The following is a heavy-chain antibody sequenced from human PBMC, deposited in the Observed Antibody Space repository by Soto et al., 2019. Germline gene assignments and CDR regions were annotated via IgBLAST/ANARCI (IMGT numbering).Heavy chain of an antibody. J-gene: IGHJ3*02. D-gene: IGHD5-12*01. V-gene: IGHV1-69*01. CDR2: IIPLFNVE. CDR1: GGTFSNFA. CDR3: AASGGDGLGSGYKGTDGLDI. Sequence: QVQLVQSGPEVKKPGSSVKVSCEASGGTFSNFAVNWVRQAPGQGLEWVGGIIPLFNVEKYAQKFEGRVTSAEDDSPRHAYWDWRSWRPEDRAVIYFAASGGDGLGSGYKGTDGLDISG.